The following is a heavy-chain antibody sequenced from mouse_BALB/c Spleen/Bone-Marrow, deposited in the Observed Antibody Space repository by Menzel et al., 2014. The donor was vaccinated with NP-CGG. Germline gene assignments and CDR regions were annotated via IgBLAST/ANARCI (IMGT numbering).Heavy chain of an antibody. J-gene: IGHJ4*01. CDR1: GYAFSNSW. Sequence: VQRVESGPELVKPGASVRISCKASGYAFSNSWMNWVKQRPGQGLEWIGRIYPGDGDTYYNGKFKGKATLTADKSSSTAYMQLSSLTSVDSAVYSCARSDGYRALDYWGQGTSVTVSS. D-gene: IGHD2-3*01. CDR2: IYPGDGDT. CDR3: ARSDGYRALDY. V-gene: IGHV1-82*01.